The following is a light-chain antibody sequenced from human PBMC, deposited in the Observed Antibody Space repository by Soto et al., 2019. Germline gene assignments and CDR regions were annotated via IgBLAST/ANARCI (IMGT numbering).Light chain of an antibody. CDR2: GAS. V-gene: IGKV3-20*01. CDR1: QSVSSNY. J-gene: IGKJ1*01. Sequence: EIVLTQSPGTLSLFPGERATLSCRASQSVSSNYLAWYQQKPGQAPRVLIYGASSRATGIPDRFSGSGSGTDFTLTISRLEPEDLAVYYCQQYGSSPWTFGQGTKVEIK. CDR3: QQYGSSPWT.